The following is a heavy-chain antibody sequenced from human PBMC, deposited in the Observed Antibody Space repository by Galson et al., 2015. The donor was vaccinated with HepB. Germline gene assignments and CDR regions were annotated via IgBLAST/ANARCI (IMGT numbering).Heavy chain of an antibody. V-gene: IGHV3-30*18. CDR3: AKEMATITGAWYYYGMDV. CDR2: ISYDGSNK. J-gene: IGHJ6*02. CDR1: GFTFSSYG. Sequence: SLGLSCAASGFTFSSYGMHWVRQAPGKGLEWVAVISYDGSNKYYADSVKGRFTISRDNSKNTLYLQMNSLRAEDTAVYYCAKEMATITGAWYYYGMDVWGQGTTVTVSS. D-gene: IGHD5-24*01.